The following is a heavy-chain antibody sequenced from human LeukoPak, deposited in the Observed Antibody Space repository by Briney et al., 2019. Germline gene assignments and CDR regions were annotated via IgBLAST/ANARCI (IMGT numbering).Heavy chain of an antibody. V-gene: IGHV1-69*06. J-gene: IGHJ4*02. D-gene: IGHD6-13*01. CDR2: IIPIFGPA. CDR1: GGTFSSYA. CDR3: ARDPRFPGTNPNEEQLAYFDY. Sequence: SVKVSCKASGGTFSSYAISWVRQAPGQGLEWMGGIIPIFGPANYAQKFQGRVTITADKSTSTAYMELSSLRSEDTAVYYCARDPRFPGTNPNEEQLAYFDYWGQGTLVTVSS.